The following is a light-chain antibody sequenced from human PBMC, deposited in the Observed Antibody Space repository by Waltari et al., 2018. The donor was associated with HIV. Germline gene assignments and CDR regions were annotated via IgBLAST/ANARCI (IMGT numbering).Light chain of an antibody. Sequence: QSALTQPHSVSGSPGQSITISCTGSSSDVGSYNFVSWYQEYPGKAPKLIIYEVSNRPSGVSHRFSGSKSGNTASLTISGLQAEDEADYYCSSYTTTSTLVFGTGTKVTVL. CDR3: SSYTTTSTLV. J-gene: IGLJ1*01. CDR1: SSDVGSYNF. CDR2: EVS. V-gene: IGLV2-14*01.